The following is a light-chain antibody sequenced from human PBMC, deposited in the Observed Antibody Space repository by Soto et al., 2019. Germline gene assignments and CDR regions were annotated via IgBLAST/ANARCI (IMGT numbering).Light chain of an antibody. J-gene: IGKJ1*01. CDR3: QQYGDLPRT. Sequence: DLQMTQSPSSLSASVGDRVTITCQASQDISNYLNWYQQKPGKAPKLLIYDASNLETGVPSRFSGSGSGTDFTFTISSLQPEDIATYCCQQYGDLPRTFGQGTKVEIK. CDR2: DAS. CDR1: QDISNY. V-gene: IGKV1-33*01.